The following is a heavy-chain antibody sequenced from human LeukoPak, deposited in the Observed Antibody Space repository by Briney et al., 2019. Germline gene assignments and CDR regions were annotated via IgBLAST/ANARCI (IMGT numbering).Heavy chain of an antibody. V-gene: IGHV1-69*04. D-gene: IGHD3-10*01. CDR2: IIPILGIA. CDR1: GGTFSSYA. J-gene: IGHJ6*02. CDR3: ARDPRAIVRGAYGMDV. Sequence: GASVKVSCKASGGTFSSYAISWVRQAPGQGLEWMGRIIPILGIANYAQKFQGRVTITADKSTSTAYMELSSLRSEDTAVYYCARDPRAIVRGAYGMDVWGQGTTVTVSS.